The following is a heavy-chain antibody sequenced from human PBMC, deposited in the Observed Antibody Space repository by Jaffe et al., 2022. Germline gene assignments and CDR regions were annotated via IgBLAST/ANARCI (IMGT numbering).Heavy chain of an antibody. J-gene: IGHJ2*01. D-gene: IGHD4-17*01. CDR3: ARDSSAQPATTVTTPNWYFDL. Sequence: QVQLVQSGAEVKKPGASVKVSCKASGYTFTSYYMHWVRQAPGQGLEWMGIINPSGGSTSYAQKFQGRVTMTRDTSTSTVYMELSSLRSEDTAVYYCARDSSAQPATTVTTPNWYFDLWGRGTLVTVSS. V-gene: IGHV1-46*01. CDR1: GYTFTSYY. CDR2: INPSGGST.